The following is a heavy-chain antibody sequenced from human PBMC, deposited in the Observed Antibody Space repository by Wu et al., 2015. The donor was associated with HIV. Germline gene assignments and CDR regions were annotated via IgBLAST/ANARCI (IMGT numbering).Heavy chain of an antibody. Sequence: QVQLVQSGAEVKKPGSSVRVSCKASGGTFSTYAINWVRQAPGQGLEWMGRIVPLFDAPNYAQRFQGRVTITADESTSTAYMELSSLRSEDTAVYYCARVLRTDYGMDVWGQGTTVTVSS. V-gene: IGHV1-69*13. CDR3: ARVLRTDYGMDV. CDR2: IVPLFDAP. J-gene: IGHJ6*02. D-gene: IGHD2-8*01. CDR1: GGTFSTYA.